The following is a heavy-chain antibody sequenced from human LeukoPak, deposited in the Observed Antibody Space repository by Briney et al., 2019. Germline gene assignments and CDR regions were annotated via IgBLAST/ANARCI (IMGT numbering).Heavy chain of an antibody. CDR1: GGTFSSYA. CDR2: IIPIFGTA. J-gene: IGHJ4*02. D-gene: IGHD3-22*01. V-gene: IGHV1-69*05. Sequence: SVKVSCKASGGTFSSYAISWVRQAPGQGLEWMGGIIPIFGTANYAQKFKGRVTMPTDTSTRTAYMELRRLRSDDTAVYFCARDLTHRRNYDNSGYQIVPAFWGQGTLVTVSS. CDR3: ARDLTHRRNYDNSGYQIVPAF.